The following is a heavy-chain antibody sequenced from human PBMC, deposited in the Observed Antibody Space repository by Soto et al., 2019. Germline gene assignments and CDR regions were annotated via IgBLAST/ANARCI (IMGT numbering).Heavy chain of an antibody. CDR1: GYTFTRNG. CDR3: VKDRDSNSWPSRDV. J-gene: IGHJ6*02. Sequence: ASVKVACKTSGYTFTRNGISWVRQAPGQGLEWMGWISPKSGSIKYAQKFQGRVIMTTDTSTSTAYMEVRSLRSDDTAVYYCVKDRDSNSWPSRDVWGPGTTVTVSS. V-gene: IGHV1-18*01. D-gene: IGHD3-22*01. CDR2: ISPKSGSI.